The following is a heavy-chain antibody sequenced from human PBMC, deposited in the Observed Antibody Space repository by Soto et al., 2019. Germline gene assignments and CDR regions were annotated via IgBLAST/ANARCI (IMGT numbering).Heavy chain of an antibody. CDR2: IISILGIA. V-gene: IGHV1-69*02. CDR3: ARGRGAHFGEDAFDI. Sequence: QVQLVQSGAEVKKPGSSVKVSCKASGGTFSSYTISWVRQAPGQGLEWMGRIISILGIANYAQKFQGRVTITADKSTSTAYMELSNLRSEDTAVYYCARGRGAHFGEDAFDIWGQGTMVTVSS. D-gene: IGHD3-10*01. J-gene: IGHJ3*02. CDR1: GGTFSSYT.